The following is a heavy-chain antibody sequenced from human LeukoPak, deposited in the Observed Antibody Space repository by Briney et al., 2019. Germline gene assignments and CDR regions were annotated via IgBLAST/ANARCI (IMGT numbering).Heavy chain of an antibody. Sequence: SETLSLTCAVYGGSFSGYYWSWIRQPPGKGLEWIGEINHSGSTNYNPSLKSRVTISVDTSKNQFSLKLSSVTAADTAVYYCARHRWDFDWLYYYYYMDVWGKGTTVTISS. CDR1: GGSFSGYY. CDR2: INHSGST. CDR3: ARHRWDFDWLYYYYYMDV. V-gene: IGHV4-34*01. D-gene: IGHD3-9*01. J-gene: IGHJ6*03.